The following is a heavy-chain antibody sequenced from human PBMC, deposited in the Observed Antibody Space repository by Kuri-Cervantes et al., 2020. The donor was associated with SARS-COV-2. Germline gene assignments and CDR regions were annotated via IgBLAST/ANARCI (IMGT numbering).Heavy chain of an antibody. V-gene: IGHV4-59*01. J-gene: IGHJ4*02. Sequence: SETLTLTCTVSGGSISSYYWSWIRQPPGKGLEWIGYIYYSGSTNYNPSLKSRVTISVDTSKNQFSLKLSSVTAADTAVYYCARGSNYDFWSGCSTFDYWGQGTLVTVSS. D-gene: IGHD3-3*01. CDR2: IYYSGST. CDR3: ARGSNYDFWSGCSTFDY. CDR1: GGSISSYY.